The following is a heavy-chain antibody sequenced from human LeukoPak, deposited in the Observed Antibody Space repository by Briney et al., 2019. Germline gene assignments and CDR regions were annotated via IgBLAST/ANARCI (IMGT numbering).Heavy chain of an antibody. D-gene: IGHD2-15*01. CDR1: GGSISSYY. Sequence: SETLSLTCTVSGGSISSYYWSWIRQPPGKGLEWIGYIYYSGGTKYNPSLKSRVTISVDTSKNQFSLKLSSVTAADSVVYYCARSGSHCSGGSCYSLDWFDTWGQGTLVTVSS. CDR3: ARSGSHCSGGSCYSLDWFDT. CDR2: IYYSGGT. V-gene: IGHV4-59*01. J-gene: IGHJ5*02.